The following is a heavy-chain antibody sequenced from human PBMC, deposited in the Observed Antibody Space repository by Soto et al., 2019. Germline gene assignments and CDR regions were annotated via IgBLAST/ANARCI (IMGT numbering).Heavy chain of an antibody. Sequence: ASVKVSCKASGGTFSSYAISWVRQAPGQGLEWMGGIIPIFGTANYAQKFQGRVTISRGASASTAYMELTSLRSEDTAVYYCARDTGDGTFDFWGQGTLVTVSS. CDR2: IIPIFGTA. CDR1: GGTFSSYA. D-gene: IGHD7-27*01. CDR3: ARDTGDGTFDF. V-gene: IGHV1-69*13. J-gene: IGHJ4*02.